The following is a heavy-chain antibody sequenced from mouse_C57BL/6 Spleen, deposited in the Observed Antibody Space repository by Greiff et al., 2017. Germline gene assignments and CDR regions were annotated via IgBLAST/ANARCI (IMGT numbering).Heavy chain of an antibody. J-gene: IGHJ4*01. CDR1: GYTFTSYW. D-gene: IGHD1-1*01. CDR2: LDPSDSYT. Sequence: VQLQQPGAELVMPGASVKLSCKASGYTFTSYWMHWVKQRPGQGLEWIGELDPSDSYTNYNQKFKGKSTLTVDKSSSTAYMQLSSLTSEDSAVYYCARSYYGRTTNAMDYWGQGTSVTVSS. CDR3: ARSYYGRTTNAMDY. V-gene: IGHV1-69*01.